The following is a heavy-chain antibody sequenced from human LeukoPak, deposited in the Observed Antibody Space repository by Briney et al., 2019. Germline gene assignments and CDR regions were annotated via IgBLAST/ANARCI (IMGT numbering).Heavy chain of an antibody. V-gene: IGHV1-2*06. J-gene: IGHJ4*02. D-gene: IGHD2-2*01. CDR3: ARGQSKIVVVPAAPRQDLDY. CDR2: INPNSGGT. CDR1: GYTFTGYY. Sequence: ASVKVSCKASGYTFTGYYMHWVRQAPGQGLEWMGRINPNSGGTNYAQKFQGRVTMTRDTSISTAYTELSRPRSDDTAVYYCARGQSKIVVVPAAPRQDLDYWGQGTLVTVSS.